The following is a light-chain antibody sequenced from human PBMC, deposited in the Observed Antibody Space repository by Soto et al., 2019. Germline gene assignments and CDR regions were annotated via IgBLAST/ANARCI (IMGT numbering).Light chain of an antibody. V-gene: IGKV3-15*01. CDR1: ERVRRN. Sequence: EIVMTQSAATLSVSPGERATLCCRASERVRRNLAWYQQKPGQPPRLLISGASTGATGIPARFSGSGSGTDFTLTISSLQSEDIAVYYGQQYNNWPPAITFGQGTRLE. CDR2: GAS. CDR3: QQYNNWPPAIT. J-gene: IGKJ5*01.